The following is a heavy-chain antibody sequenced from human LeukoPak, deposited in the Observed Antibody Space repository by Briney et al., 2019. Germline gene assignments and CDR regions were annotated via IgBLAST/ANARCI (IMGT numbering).Heavy chain of an antibody. CDR3: ARGVSRGYDFWSGYWDDYCYYYYMDV. D-gene: IGHD3-3*01. CDR1: GGSFSGYY. J-gene: IGHJ6*03. CDR2: INHSGST. V-gene: IGHV4-34*01. Sequence: SETLSLTCAVYGGSFSGYYWSWIRQPPGKGLEWIGEINHSGSTNYNPSLKGRVTISVDTSKNQFSLKLSSVTAADTAVYYCARGVSRGYDFWSGYWDDYCYYYYMDVWGKGTTVTVSS.